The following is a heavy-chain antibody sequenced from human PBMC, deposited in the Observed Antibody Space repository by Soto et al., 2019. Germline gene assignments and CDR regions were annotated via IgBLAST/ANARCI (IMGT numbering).Heavy chain of an antibody. CDR1: GFTFSSYA. CDR2: ISGSGGST. D-gene: IGHD2-15*01. V-gene: IGHV3-23*01. Sequence: EVQLLESGGGLVQPGGSLRLSCAASGFTFSSYAMSWVRQAPGKGLEWVSAISGSGGSTYYADSVKGRFTISRDNSKNTLYLQMNSLRAEDTAVYYCAKRMAGYCSGGSCLLAVDYWGQGTLVTVSS. J-gene: IGHJ4*02. CDR3: AKRMAGYCSGGSCLLAVDY.